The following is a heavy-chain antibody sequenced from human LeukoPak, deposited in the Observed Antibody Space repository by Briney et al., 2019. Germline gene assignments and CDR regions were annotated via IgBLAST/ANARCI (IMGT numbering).Heavy chain of an antibody. CDR3: ARARYSGYDVGAVDY. J-gene: IGHJ4*02. Sequence: GASVNVSRKASVYTFTSYGISWVRQAPGQGLAWMGWSSAYNGNTNYAQKLQGRGTMTTDTSTSTAYMELKILRSDATAVYYCARARYSGYDVGAVDYWGQGTLVTVSS. CDR2: SSAYNGNT. D-gene: IGHD5-12*01. CDR1: VYTFTSYG. V-gene: IGHV1-18*01.